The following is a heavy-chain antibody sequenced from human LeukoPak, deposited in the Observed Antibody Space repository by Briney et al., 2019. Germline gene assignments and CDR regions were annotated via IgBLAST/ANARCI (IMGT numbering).Heavy chain of an antibody. CDR1: GYSISSDYY. D-gene: IGHD2-21*02. CDR2: IYHSGST. Sequence: SETLSLTCTVSGYSISSDYYWAWIRQPPGKGLEWIGSIYHSGSTYYNPSLKSRVTLSVDTSKKQFSLKLSSVTAADTAVYYCASGYCGGACQLGGVDMWGQGTMVTVSS. CDR3: ASGYCGGACQLGGVDM. J-gene: IGHJ3*02. V-gene: IGHV4-38-2*02.